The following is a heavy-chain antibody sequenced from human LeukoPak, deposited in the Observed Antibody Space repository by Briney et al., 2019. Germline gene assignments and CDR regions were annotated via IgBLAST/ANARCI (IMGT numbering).Heavy chain of an antibody. Sequence: ASLKDSCKASGYTFTGYNMHCVRDAPGQGLEWMGWINPNSGGTNYAQKFQGWVTMTRDTSISTAYMELSRLRSDDTAVYYCARAGYSSGWYLFEYWGQGTLVTVSS. CDR3: ARAGYSSGWYLFEY. CDR2: INPNSGGT. J-gene: IGHJ4*02. V-gene: IGHV1-2*04. CDR1: GYTFTGYN. D-gene: IGHD6-19*01.